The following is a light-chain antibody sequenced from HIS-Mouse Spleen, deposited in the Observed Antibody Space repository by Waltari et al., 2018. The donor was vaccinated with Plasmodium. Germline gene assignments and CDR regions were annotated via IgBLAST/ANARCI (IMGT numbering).Light chain of an antibody. CDR1: RSSIGTNY. J-gene: IGLJ2*01. Sequence: QSVLTPPPSVSAPPGPTVTLSSYGSRSSIGTNYVSWYQQLPGTAPKLLIYYNNKRPSGIPDRFSGSKAGTSATLGITGLQTGDEADYYCGTWDSSLSAGVVFGGGTKLTVL. CDR3: GTWDSSLSAGVV. V-gene: IGLV1-51*01. CDR2: YNN.